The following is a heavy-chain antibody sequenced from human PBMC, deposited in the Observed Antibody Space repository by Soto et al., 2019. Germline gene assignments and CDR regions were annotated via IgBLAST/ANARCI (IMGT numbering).Heavy chain of an antibody. CDR2: IYYSGST. CDR1: GGSISSGGYY. D-gene: IGHD4-4*01. V-gene: IGHV4-31*03. CDR3: ARVVREIGLQVNYYYMDV. J-gene: IGHJ6*03. Sequence: SETLSLTCTVSGGSISSGGYYWSWIRQHPGKGLEWIGYIYYSGSTYYNPSLKSRVTISVDTSKNQFSLKLSSVTAADTAVYYCARVVREIGLQVNYYYMDVWGKGTTVTVSS.